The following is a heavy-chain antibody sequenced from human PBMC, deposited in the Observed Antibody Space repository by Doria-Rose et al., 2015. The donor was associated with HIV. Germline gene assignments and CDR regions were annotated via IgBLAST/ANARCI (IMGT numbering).Heavy chain of an antibody. D-gene: IGHD3-10*01. Sequence: VQLVQSGVEVKKSGESLKISCSSYGNSLTNYWIGCVRQMPGKGLEWLAIIYPRDSDSRYSPSYRGQVTISADKSIRTAYLQWNSLQASDTAMYYCARRGVRGVFDFWGPGTLVTVSS. CDR2: IYPRDSDS. V-gene: IGHV5-51*01. CDR3: ARRGVRGVFDF. CDR1: GNSLTNYW. J-gene: IGHJ4*02.